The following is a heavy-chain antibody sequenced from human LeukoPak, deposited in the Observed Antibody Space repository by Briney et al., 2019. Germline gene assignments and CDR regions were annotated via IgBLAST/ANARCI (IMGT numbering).Heavy chain of an antibody. CDR1: GFTFSSYG. V-gene: IGHV3-33*08. D-gene: IGHD3-3*01. CDR2: IWYDGSNK. J-gene: IGHJ6*02. Sequence: GGSLRLSCAASGFTFSSYGMHWVRRAPGKGLEWVAVIWYDGSNKYYADSVKGRFTISRDNSKNTLYLQMNSLRAEDTAVYYCARVPLLRFLEWLSDADYGMDVWGQGTTVTVSS. CDR3: ARVPLLRFLEWLSDADYGMDV.